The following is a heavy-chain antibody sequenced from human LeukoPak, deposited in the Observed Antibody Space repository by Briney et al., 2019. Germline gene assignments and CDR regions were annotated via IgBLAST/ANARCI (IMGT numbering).Heavy chain of an antibody. CDR2: IYTSGST. V-gene: IGHV4-4*09. Sequence: SETLSLTWSVSGGSISSYYWSWIRQPPGKGLEWIGYIYTSGSTNYNPSLKSRVTISVDTSKNQFSLKLSSVTAADTAVYYCARGKLISIWGQGTLVTVSS. CDR3: ARGKLISI. CDR1: GGSISSYY. J-gene: IGHJ4*02. D-gene: IGHD3-10*01.